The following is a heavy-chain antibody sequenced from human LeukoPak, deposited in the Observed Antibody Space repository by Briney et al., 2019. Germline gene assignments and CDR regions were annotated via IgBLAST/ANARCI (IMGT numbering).Heavy chain of an antibody. CDR3: ATYDSSGYYYDASFDY. CDR1: RFTFSSYG. Sequence: GSLRLSCAASRFTFSSYGMHWVRQAPGKGLEWVAVIWYDGSNKYYADSVKGRFTISRDNSKNTLYLQMNSLRAEDTAVYYCATYDSSGYYYDASFDYWGQGTLVTVSS. V-gene: IGHV3-33*01. J-gene: IGHJ4*02. CDR2: IWYDGSNK. D-gene: IGHD3-22*01.